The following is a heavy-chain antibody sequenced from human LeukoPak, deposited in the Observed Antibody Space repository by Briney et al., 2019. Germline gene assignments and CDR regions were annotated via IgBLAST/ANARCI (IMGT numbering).Heavy chain of an antibody. J-gene: IGHJ4*02. CDR2: IYNTGST. Sequence: PSETLSLTCTVSGGSISIYYWNWIRQPAGKGLEWIGRIYNTGSTNYNPSLKSRVTMSVDTCNNRLSLNLSPVTAADTAVYYCARDGGGTGRPFDFWGQGTLVTVSS. D-gene: IGHD1-26*01. CDR3: ARDGGGTGRPFDF. CDR1: GGSISIYY. V-gene: IGHV4-4*07.